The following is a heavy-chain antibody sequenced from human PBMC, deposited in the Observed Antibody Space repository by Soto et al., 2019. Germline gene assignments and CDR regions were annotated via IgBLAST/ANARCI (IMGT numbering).Heavy chain of an antibody. Sequence: EVQLLESGGGLVQPGGSLRLSCAASGFTFSSYAMSWVRQAPGKGLEWVSAISGSGGSTYYADSVKGRFTISSDNYKNTLYLQMNSLRAEDTAVYYCAKDRYIVVVVAATGAEYFQHWGQGTLVTVSS. CDR1: GFTFSSYA. CDR3: AKDRYIVVVVAATGAEYFQH. J-gene: IGHJ1*01. D-gene: IGHD2-15*01. V-gene: IGHV3-23*01. CDR2: ISGSGGST.